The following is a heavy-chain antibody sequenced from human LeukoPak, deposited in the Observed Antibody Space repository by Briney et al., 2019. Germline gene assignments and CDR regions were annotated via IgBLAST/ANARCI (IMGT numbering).Heavy chain of an antibody. CDR2: IHPDDSDS. J-gene: IGHJ5*02. CDR3: VRQRGSSGTINHFDP. CDR1: GYRSTTYW. D-gene: IGHD3-10*01. Sequence: GESLKISCETSGYRSTTYWTGWGRQMPGKGPEWVGAIHPDDSDSRYSPSFQGQVVISADRSIRTAYLQWNSLKTSDTAMYYCVRQRGSSGTINHFDPWGQGTLVTVSS. V-gene: IGHV5-51*01.